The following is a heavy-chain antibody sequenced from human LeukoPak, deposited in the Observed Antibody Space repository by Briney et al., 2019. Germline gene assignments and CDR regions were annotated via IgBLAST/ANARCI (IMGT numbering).Heavy chain of an antibody. J-gene: IGHJ3*02. V-gene: IGHV5-51*01. Sequence: GESLKISCKGSGYSFTSYWIGWVRQMPGKGLEWMGIIYPGDSDTRYSPSFQGQVTISADKSISTAYLQWSSLKASDTAMYYCARRFSCSGGSCYRGFGAFDIWGQGTMVTVSS. CDR3: ARRFSCSGGSCYRGFGAFDI. CDR1: GYSFTSYW. D-gene: IGHD2-15*01. CDR2: IYPGDSDT.